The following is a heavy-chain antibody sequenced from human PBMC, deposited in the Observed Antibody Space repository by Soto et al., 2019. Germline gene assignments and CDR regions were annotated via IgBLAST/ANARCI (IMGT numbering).Heavy chain of an antibody. V-gene: IGHV3-23*01. CDR1: GLTFRMFA. Sequence: EVQLLESGGDLVQPGGSLRLSCAASGLTFRMFAFSWVRQAPGKGLEWVSTISSDGGGRYYADSVRGRFTISRDNINHTVILEMNSLRPDDTATYYCVGTQWLLQGWFDPWGQGTLVTVSS. CDR2: ISSDGGGR. CDR3: VGTQWLLQGWFDP. D-gene: IGHD6-19*01. J-gene: IGHJ5*02.